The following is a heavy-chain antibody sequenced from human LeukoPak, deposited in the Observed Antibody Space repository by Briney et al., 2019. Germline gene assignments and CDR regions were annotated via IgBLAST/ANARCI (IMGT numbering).Heavy chain of an antibody. D-gene: IGHD2-2*01. CDR2: IGTAGDT. V-gene: IGHV3-13*01. CDR1: GFTFSSYD. J-gene: IGHJ6*02. CDR3: ARGLMYCSSTSCYGPPYYGMDV. Sequence: GGSLRLSCAASGFTFSSYDMHWVRQATGKGLEWVSAIGTAGDTYYPGSVKSRFHISRENAKKSLYLQMNSLRAGDTAVYYCARGLMYCSSTSCYGPPYYGMDVWGQGTTVTVSS.